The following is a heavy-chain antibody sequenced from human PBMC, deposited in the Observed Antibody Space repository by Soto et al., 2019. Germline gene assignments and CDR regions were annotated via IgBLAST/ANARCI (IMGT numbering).Heavy chain of an antibody. V-gene: IGHV4-31*03. D-gene: IGHD2-15*01. J-gene: IGHJ4*02. CDR3: ARGLRGYCSGGPCSFAY. Sequence: PSETLSLTCTVSGGSISRGGYYWSWIRQHPGKGLEWIGYIYYSGSTYYNPSLKSRVTISVDTSKDQFSLKLSSVTAADTAVYYCARGLRGYCSGGPCSFAYSGQGTLVTGSS. CDR1: GGSISRGGYY. CDR2: IYYSGST.